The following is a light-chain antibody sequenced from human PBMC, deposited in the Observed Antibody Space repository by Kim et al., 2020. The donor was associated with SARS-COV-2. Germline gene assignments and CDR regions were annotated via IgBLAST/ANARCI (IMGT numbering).Light chain of an antibody. Sequence: LSVYPGERAPPSCRASQNVRDNLAWYQERPGQTPRLLICDASNRATDIRDRCGGSGSGTEFTLTISSLQSEDCALYYCQKYNDWRGFGQGTKLE. V-gene: IGKV3-15*01. CDR1: QNVRDN. J-gene: IGKJ2*01. CDR2: DAS. CDR3: QKYNDWRG.